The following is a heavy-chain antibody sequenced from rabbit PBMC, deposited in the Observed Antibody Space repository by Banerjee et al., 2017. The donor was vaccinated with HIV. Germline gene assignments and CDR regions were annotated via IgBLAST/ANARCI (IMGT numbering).Heavy chain of an antibody. Sequence: QEQLVESGGDLVKPEGSLTLTCTASGFSFSSSYYMCWVRQAPGKGLEWIACIYAGSSGSTYYASWAKGRFTISKTSSTTVTLQLNSLAAADTATYFCARGLDIVYFNLWGPGTLSPS. CDR2: IYAGSSGST. CDR3: ARGLDIVYFNL. J-gene: IGHJ4*01. CDR1: GFSFSSSYY. V-gene: IGHV1S45*01.